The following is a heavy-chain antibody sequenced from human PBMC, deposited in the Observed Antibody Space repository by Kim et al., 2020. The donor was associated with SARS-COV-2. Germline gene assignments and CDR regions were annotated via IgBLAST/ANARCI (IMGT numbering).Heavy chain of an antibody. Sequence: GRFTISRDSSKNTLYVQMNSLRGEDTAVYYCARDWGYCSSTSCPAYGMDVWGQGTTVTVSS. CDR3: ARDWGYCSSTSCPAYGMDV. V-gene: IGHV3-30*01. J-gene: IGHJ6*02. D-gene: IGHD2-2*01.